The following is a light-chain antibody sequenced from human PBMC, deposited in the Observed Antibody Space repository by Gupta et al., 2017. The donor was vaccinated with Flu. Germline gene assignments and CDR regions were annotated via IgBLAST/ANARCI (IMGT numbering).Light chain of an antibody. CDR2: KNT. CDR3: QSMDTTGSYRV. Sequence: HALTQPPSVSVSPGETARITCSGEALSTQYTYWYQQKAGRAPVRLIYKNTERPSGIPERFSGSSSGSTVTLTIRGVQAEDDGDYYCQSMDTTGSYRVFGGGTKLAVL. J-gene: IGLJ2*01. V-gene: IGLV3-25*03. CDR1: ALSTQY.